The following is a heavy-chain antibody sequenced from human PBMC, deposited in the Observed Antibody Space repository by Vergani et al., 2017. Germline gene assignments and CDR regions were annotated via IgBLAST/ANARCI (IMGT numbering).Heavy chain of an antibody. CDR3: ASSDSSSWNLFDY. CDR2: IYYSGST. J-gene: IGHJ4*02. CDR1: GGSISSSSYY. D-gene: IGHD6-13*01. V-gene: IGHV4-39*01. Sequence: QVQLQQWGAGLLKPSETLSLTCTVSGGSISSSSYYWGWIRQPPGKGLEWIGSIYYSGSTYYNPSLKSRVTISVDTSKNQFSLKLSSVTAADTAVYYCASSDSSSWNLFDYWGQGTLVTVSS.